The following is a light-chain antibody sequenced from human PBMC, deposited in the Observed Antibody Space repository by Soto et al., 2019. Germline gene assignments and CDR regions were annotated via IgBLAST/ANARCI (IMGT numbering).Light chain of an antibody. V-gene: IGKV1-6*01. J-gene: IGKJ1*01. CDR3: PQSYNNPRT. CDR1: QGIRHD. CDR2: AAS. Sequence: AIEMSQSPSSLSVSVGDRVTITCGASQGIRHDLGWYQQKPGNAPKLLIYAASSLQSGVPSRFSGSGSGTDFTLTISSLQPEDFATYYCPQSYNNPRTFGQGTKVDNK.